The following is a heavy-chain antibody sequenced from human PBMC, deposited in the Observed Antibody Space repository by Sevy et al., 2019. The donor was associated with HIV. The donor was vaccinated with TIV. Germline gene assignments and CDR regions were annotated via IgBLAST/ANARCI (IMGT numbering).Heavy chain of an antibody. Sequence: GGSLRLSCAASGFTFSSYAMSWVRQAPGKGLEWVSAISGSGGSTYYADSVKGRFTISRDNSKNTLYLQMNSLRAEDTAVSYGANDEAGFGEFYFDYWGQGTLVTVSS. CDR3: ANDEAGFGEFYFDY. V-gene: IGHV3-23*01. D-gene: IGHD3-10*01. CDR2: ISGSGGST. J-gene: IGHJ4*02. CDR1: GFTFSSYA.